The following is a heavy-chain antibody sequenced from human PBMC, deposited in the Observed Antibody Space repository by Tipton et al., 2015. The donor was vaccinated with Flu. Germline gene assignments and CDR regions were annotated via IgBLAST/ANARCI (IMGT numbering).Heavy chain of an antibody. J-gene: IGHJ4*02. CDR2: ISKSGSTI. CDR1: GFTFSSYA. V-gene: IGHV3-48*03. Sequence: SLRLSCAASGFTFSSYAMHWVRQAPGKGLEWVSYISKSGSTIYYADSVKGRFTISRDNAKNSLYLQMNSLRAEDTAVYYCATEVVVTNWGQGTLVTVSS. D-gene: IGHD3-22*01. CDR3: ATEVVVTN.